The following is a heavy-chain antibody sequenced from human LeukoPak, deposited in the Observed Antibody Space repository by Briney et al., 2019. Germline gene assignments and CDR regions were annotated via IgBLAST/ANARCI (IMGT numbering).Heavy chain of an antibody. CDR3: ALDYYGSGSYYSDAFDI. J-gene: IGHJ3*02. CDR1: GYSFISYG. CDR2: ISAYNGNT. D-gene: IGHD3-10*01. V-gene: IGHV1-18*01. Sequence: ASVKVSCKASGYSFISYGISWVRQAPGQGLEWMGWISAYNGNTNYAQKLQGRVTMTTDTSTSTAYMELRSLRSDDTAVYYCALDYYGSGSYYSDAFDIWGQGTMVTVSS.